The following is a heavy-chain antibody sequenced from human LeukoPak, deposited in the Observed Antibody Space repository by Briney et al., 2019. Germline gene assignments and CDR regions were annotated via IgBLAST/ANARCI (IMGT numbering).Heavy chain of an antibody. D-gene: IGHD3-3*02. J-gene: IGHJ6*03. CDR3: ARRRDSMFYYMDV. CDR1: GYSVTSYW. CDR2: IYPGNSDI. V-gene: IGHV5-51*01. Sequence: GESLKISCKVSGYSVTSYWSCGGRQMTGKGVGCMGIIYPGNSDIHYSPCVQCQVTISADKSIRTGYRRCSHLTAPQSSTYCGARRRDSMFYYMDVWGKGTTVTVSS.